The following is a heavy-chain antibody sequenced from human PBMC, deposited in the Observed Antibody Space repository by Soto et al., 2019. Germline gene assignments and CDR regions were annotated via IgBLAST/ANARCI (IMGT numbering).Heavy chain of an antibody. J-gene: IGHJ4*02. Sequence: PGGSLRLSCAASGFTFSSCSMNWVRQAPGKGLEWVSYISSTTNYIYYGDSMKGRFTISRDNAKNSLYLEMNSLRAEDTAVYYCARESEDLTSKFDYWGQGTLVTVSS. V-gene: IGHV3-21*05. CDR2: ISSTTNYI. CDR1: GFTFSSCS. CDR3: ARESEDLTSKFDY.